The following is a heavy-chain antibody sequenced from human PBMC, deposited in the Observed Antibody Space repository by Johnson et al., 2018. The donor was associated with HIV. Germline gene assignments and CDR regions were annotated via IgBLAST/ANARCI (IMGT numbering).Heavy chain of an antibody. V-gene: IGHV3-43D*03. CDR3: AKGMGYDRGAFDI. CDR1: GFTFSSYA. Sequence: VQLVESGGGVVQPGRSLRLSCAASGFTFSSYAMHWVRQAPGKGLEWVSLISWDGGSTYYADSVKGRFTISRDNSKNSLYLQMNSLRAEDTALYYCAKGMGYDRGAFDIWGQGTMVTVSS. CDR2: ISWDGGST. D-gene: IGHD3-22*01. J-gene: IGHJ3*02.